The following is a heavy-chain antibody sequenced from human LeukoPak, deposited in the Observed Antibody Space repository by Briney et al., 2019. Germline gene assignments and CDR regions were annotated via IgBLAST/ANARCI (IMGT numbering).Heavy chain of an antibody. Sequence: GRSLRLSCAASGFTFSSYGMHWVRQAPGKGLEWVAFIRYDGSNKYYADSVKGRFTISRDNSKNTLYLQMNSLRAEDTAVYYCARTSSYAFDIWGQGTMVTVFS. CDR3: ARTSSYAFDI. J-gene: IGHJ3*02. CDR2: IRYDGSNK. CDR1: GFTFSSYG. V-gene: IGHV3-33*01.